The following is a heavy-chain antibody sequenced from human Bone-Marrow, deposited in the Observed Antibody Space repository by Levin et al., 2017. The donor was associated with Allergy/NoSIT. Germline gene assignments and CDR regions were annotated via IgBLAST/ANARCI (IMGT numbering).Heavy chain of an antibody. CDR2: IYYSGST. J-gene: IGHJ5*02. D-gene: IGHD2-15*01. Sequence: SQTLSLTCTVSGGSISSSYWSWIRQPPGKGLEWIGYIYYSGSTNYNPSLKSRVTISVDTSKNQFSLKLSSVTAADTAVYYCAREGGGAVSNWFDPWGQGTLVTVSS. CDR3: AREGGGAVSNWFDP. V-gene: IGHV4-59*01. CDR1: GGSISSSY.